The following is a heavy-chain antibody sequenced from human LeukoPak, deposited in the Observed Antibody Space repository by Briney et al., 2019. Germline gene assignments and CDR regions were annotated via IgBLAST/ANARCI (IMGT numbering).Heavy chain of an antibody. CDR2: IYYSGTT. CDR1: GGSISNYY. J-gene: IGHJ4*02. D-gene: IGHD6-13*01. V-gene: IGHV4-59*01. Sequence: SETLSLTCTVSGGSISNYYWSWIRQPPGKGLEWIGYIYYSGTTNYNPSLKSRVTISVDTSKNQFSLKLNSVSAADTAVYYCARGVYIAAAQYGYWGQGTLVTVSS. CDR3: ARGVYIAAAQYGY.